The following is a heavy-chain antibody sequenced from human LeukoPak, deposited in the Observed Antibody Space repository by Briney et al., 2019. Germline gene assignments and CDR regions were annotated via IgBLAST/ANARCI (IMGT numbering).Heavy chain of an antibody. CDR3: ARVTSEYNYATTNYYFYMDV. D-gene: IGHD5-18*01. V-gene: IGHV4-59*01. CDR2: VYNSGST. CDR1: GGSISSYY. Sequence: PSETLSLTCTVSGGSISSYYWSWIRQPPGKGLEWIVYVYNSGSTNYNPSLKSRVTISLDTSKNQFSLRLSSVTAADTAVYYCARVTSEYNYATTNYYFYMDVWGKGTTVTVSS. J-gene: IGHJ6*03.